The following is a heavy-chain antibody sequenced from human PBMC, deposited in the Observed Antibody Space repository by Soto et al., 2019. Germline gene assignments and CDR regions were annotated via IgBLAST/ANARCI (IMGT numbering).Heavy chain of an antibody. CDR3: ARGGSGRPYDY. V-gene: IGHV4-30-2*01. CDR2: IYHSGST. J-gene: IGHJ4*02. D-gene: IGHD3-10*01. Sequence: PSETLSLTCAVSGGSISSGGYSWGWIRQPPGKGLEWIGYIYHSGSTYYNPSLKSRVTISVDRSKNQFSLKLSSVTAADTAVYYCARGGSGRPYDYWGQGTLVTV. CDR1: GGSISSGGYS.